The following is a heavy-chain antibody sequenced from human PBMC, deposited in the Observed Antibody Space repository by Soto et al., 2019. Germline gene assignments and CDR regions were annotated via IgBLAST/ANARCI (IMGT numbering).Heavy chain of an antibody. J-gene: IGHJ6*02. D-gene: IGHD5-18*01. V-gene: IGHV3-30-3*01. Sequence: LRLSCAASGFTFSSYAMHWVRQAPGKGLEWVAVISYDGSNKYYADSVKGRFTISRDNSKNTLYLQMNSLRAEDTAVYYCAREVGRRGYSYGPYYYYYGMDVWGQGTTVTVSS. CDR2: ISYDGSNK. CDR1: GFTFSSYA. CDR3: AREVGRRGYSYGPYYYYYGMDV.